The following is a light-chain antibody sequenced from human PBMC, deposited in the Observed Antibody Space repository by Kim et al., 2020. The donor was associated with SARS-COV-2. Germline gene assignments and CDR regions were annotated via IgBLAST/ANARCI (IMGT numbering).Light chain of an antibody. Sequence: SPGERATLACRASQSVSSNYLAWYQQKRGQTPRLLFYGASSRTTGIPDRFSGSGSGTDFTLTISRLEPEDFAVYYCQQYATSPRTFGQGTKVDIK. CDR1: QSVSSNY. CDR2: GAS. J-gene: IGKJ1*01. CDR3: QQYATSPRT. V-gene: IGKV3-20*01.